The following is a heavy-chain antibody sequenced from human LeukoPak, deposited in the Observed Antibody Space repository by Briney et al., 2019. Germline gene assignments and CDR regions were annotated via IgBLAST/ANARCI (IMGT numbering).Heavy chain of an antibody. D-gene: IGHD1-14*01. CDR1: GFTFSSYS. V-gene: IGHV3-21*01. CDR3: ARVPGGPDPFDP. CDR2: ISSSSSYI. J-gene: IGHJ5*02. Sequence: PGGSLRLSCAASGFTFSSYSMNWVRQAPGKGLEWVSSISSSSSYIYYADSEKGRFTISRDNAKNSLYLQMNSLRAGDTAVYYCARVPGGPDPFDPWGQGTLVTVSS.